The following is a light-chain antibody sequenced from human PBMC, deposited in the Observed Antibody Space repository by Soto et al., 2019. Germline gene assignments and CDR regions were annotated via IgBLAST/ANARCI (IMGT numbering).Light chain of an antibody. J-gene: IGLJ2*01. CDR1: SSDVGGYTY. Sequence: QSALTQPPSASGSPGQSVTISCTGTSSDVGGYTYVSWYQQHPGKAPKLMIYEVSKRPSGVPDRFSGSKSGNTASLTVSGLQGEDEAEYYCSSYAGSNNFVVFGGGTKLTVL. CDR2: EVS. V-gene: IGLV2-8*01. CDR3: SSYAGSNNFVV.